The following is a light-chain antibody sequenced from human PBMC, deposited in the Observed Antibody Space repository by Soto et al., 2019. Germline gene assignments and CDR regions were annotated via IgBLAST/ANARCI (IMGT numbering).Light chain of an antibody. CDR3: QQYNAYSPWT. V-gene: IGKV1-5*03. J-gene: IGKJ1*01. CDR1: QNIMTW. CDR2: KAS. Sequence: DIQMTQSPSTLSASIGDRVTITCRASQNIMTWLAWHQQKPGKAPKLLIFKASDLDVGVPSRFAGSGSGTEFPLTISKLQPDDVATYYCQQYNAYSPWTFGQGTKVEIK.